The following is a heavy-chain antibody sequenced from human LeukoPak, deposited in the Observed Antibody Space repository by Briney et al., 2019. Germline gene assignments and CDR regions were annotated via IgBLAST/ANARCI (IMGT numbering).Heavy chain of an antibody. Sequence: PGGSLRLSCAASGFTFSTYAMHWVRQAPGKGLEWVANIWFDGRHEKYADSVKGRLTISRDNSQQTLYLQMNSLRAEDTAVYYCARDLSHQYSGMDLWGLGTSVTVSS. CDR2: IWFDGRHE. J-gene: IGHJ6*02. CDR3: ARDLSHQYSGMDL. V-gene: IGHV3-33*01. CDR1: GFTFSTYA. D-gene: IGHD3-10*01.